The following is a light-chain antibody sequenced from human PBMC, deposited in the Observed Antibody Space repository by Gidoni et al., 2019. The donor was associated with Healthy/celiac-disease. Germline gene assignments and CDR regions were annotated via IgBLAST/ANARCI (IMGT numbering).Light chain of an antibody. CDR2: GNS. CDR3: QSYDSSLGVV. J-gene: IGLJ2*01. CDR1: RSNIGAGYD. Sequence: QSVLTLPPSVSGAPGQRVTISCTGSRSNIGAGYDVPWYQQLPGTAPKLLIYGNSNRPSGVPDRFSGSKSGTSASLAITGLQAEDEADYYCQSYDSSLGVVFGGGTKLTVL. V-gene: IGLV1-40*01.